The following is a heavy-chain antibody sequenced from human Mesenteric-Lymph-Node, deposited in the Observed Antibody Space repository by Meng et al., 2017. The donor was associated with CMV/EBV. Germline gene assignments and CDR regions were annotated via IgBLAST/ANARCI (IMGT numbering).Heavy chain of an antibody. Sequence: SETLSLTCTVSGDSITTTNYYWAWIRQPPGKGLEWIGSMYYSGTTYYNPSLKSRVTMSVDTSKNQFSLKLSSVTAADTAVYYCARVSIARPFSGIDYWGQGTLVTVSS. V-gene: IGHV4-39*07. CDR1: GDSITTTNYY. CDR3: ARVSIARPFSGIDY. D-gene: IGHD6-6*01. J-gene: IGHJ4*02. CDR2: MYYSGTT.